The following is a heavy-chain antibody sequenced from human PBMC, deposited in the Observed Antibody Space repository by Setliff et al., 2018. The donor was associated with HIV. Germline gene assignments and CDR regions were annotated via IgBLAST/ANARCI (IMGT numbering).Heavy chain of an antibody. CDR1: GGSFGTYY. CDR2: INHSGST. Sequence: SETLSLTCAVYGGSFGTYYWSWIRQPPGVGLQWIGEINHSGSTHYNPSLKRRVTISVDTSKNQFSLKLNSVTAADTAVYYCARGPGGTVAKPVEAFDVWGQGAVVTVSS. J-gene: IGHJ3*01. D-gene: IGHD1-1*01. CDR3: ARGPGGTVAKPVEAFDV. V-gene: IGHV4-34*01.